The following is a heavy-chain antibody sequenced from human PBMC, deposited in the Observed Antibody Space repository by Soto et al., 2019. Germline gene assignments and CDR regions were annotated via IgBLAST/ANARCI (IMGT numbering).Heavy chain of an antibody. CDR2: IIPIFGTA. CDR1: GGTFSSYA. CDR3: ARRRYSGYDSYYYYYGMDV. D-gene: IGHD5-12*01. Sequence: GASVKVSCKASGGTFSSYAISWVRQAPGQGLDWMGGIIPIFGTANYAQKFQGRVTITADESTSTAYMELSSLRSEDTAVYYCARRRYSGYDSYYYYYGMDVWGQGTTVTVSS. V-gene: IGHV1-69*13. J-gene: IGHJ6*02.